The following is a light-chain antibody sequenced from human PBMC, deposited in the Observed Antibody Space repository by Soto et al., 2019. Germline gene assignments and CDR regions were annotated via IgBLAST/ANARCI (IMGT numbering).Light chain of an antibody. CDR2: GAS. Sequence: EIVLTQSPGTLSLSPGERATLSCRASQSVSRNNLAWYQQKPGQAPRLLIYGASTRATGIPARFSGSGSGTEFNLTISSLQSEDFAVYYCQQYKNWPRTFGQGTKVDSK. CDR1: QSVSRNN. CDR3: QQYKNWPRT. V-gene: IGKV3-15*01. J-gene: IGKJ1*01.